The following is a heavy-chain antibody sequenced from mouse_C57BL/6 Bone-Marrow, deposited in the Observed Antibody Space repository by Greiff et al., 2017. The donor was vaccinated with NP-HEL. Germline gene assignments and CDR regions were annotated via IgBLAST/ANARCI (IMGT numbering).Heavy chain of an antibody. Sequence: EVQLQQSGPELVKPGASVKISCKASGYSFTGYYMNWVKQSPEKSLEWIGEINPSTGGTTYNQKFKAKATLTVDKSSSTAYMQLTSLTAEDSAVDYCARQTGNYFDYWGQGTTLTVSS. J-gene: IGHJ2*01. CDR3: ARQTGNYFDY. CDR2: INPSTGGT. V-gene: IGHV1-42*01. D-gene: IGHD4-1*01. CDR1: GYSFTGYY.